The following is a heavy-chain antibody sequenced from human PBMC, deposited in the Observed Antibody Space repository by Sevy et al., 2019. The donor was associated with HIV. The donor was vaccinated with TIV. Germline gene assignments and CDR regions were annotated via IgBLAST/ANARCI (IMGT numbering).Heavy chain of an antibody. CDR1: GFTFSSYW. V-gene: IGHV3-7*01. CDR3: AREGGYSYGPYYYYYYYMDV. D-gene: IGHD5-18*01. J-gene: IGHJ6*03. Sequence: GSLRLSCAASGFTFSSYWMSWVRQAPGKGLEWVANIKQDGSEKYYVDSVKGRFTISRDNAKNSLYLQMNSLRAEDTAVYYCAREGGYSYGPYYYYYYYMDVWGKGTTVTVSS. CDR2: IKQDGSEK.